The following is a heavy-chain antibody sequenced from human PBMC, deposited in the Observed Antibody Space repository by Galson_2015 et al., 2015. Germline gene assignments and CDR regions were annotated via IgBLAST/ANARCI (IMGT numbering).Heavy chain of an antibody. D-gene: IGHD3-22*01. J-gene: IGHJ4*02. CDR3: ARDVGRIVGNGLDC. CDR1: GGSIRSSSYY. V-gene: IGHV4-39*07. CDR2: IYYSGFT. Sequence: ATLSLTCTVSGGSIRSSSYYWGWVRQPPGKGLEWIASIYYSGFTYYNPSLKSRVTMSIDTSKNQFSVSLSSVTAADTAVYYCARDVGRIVGNGLDCWGQGTLVTISS.